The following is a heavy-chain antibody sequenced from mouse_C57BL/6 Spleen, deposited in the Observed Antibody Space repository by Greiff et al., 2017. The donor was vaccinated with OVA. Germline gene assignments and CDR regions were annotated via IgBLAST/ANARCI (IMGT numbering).Heavy chain of an antibody. J-gene: IGHJ2*01. CDR3: ARDYYGYFDD. Sequence: EVKLVESGGGLVKPGGSLKLSCAASGFTFSSYTMSWVRQTPEKRLEWVATISGGGGNTYYPDSVKGRFTISRDNAKNTLYLQMSSLRSEDTALYYCARDYYGYFDDWGQGTTLTVSS. CDR2: ISGGGGNT. CDR1: GFTFSSYT. V-gene: IGHV5-9*01. D-gene: IGHD1-1*01.